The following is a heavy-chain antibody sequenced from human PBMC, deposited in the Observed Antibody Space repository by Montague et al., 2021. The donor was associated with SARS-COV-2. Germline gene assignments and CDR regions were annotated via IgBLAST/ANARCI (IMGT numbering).Heavy chain of an antibody. CDR2: IYDSGST. D-gene: IGHD1-1*01. CDR1: GGSISSYY. CDR3: ARHRRSRYGNFDY. J-gene: IGHJ4*02. V-gene: IGHV4-59*08. Sequence: SETLSLTCTVSGGSISSYYWSWLRQPPGKGLEWIGHIYDSGSTNYKSSLKSRVTISVDTSKNQFSLKLNSVTAADTAVYYCARHRRSRYGNFDYWGQGTLVTVSS.